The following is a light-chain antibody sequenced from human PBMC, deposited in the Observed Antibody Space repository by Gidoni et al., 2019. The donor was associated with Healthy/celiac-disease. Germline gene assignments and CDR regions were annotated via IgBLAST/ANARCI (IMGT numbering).Light chain of an antibody. CDR1: SSNIGSNY. V-gene: IGLV1-47*02. CDR2: SNN. J-gene: IGLJ2*01. Sequence: QSVLTQPPSASGTPGQRVTISCSGSSSNIGSNYVYWYQQLPGTAPKLLIYSNNQRPSGVPDRFSGSKSGTSAFLAISGLRSEDEADYYCAAWDDSLSVVFGGGTKLTVL. CDR3: AAWDDSLSVV.